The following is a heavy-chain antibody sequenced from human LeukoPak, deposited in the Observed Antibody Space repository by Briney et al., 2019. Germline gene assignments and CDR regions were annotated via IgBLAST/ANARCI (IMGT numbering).Heavy chain of an antibody. J-gene: IGHJ4*02. CDR1: GGTFSSYA. CDR3: ASGILGYSYGPHFDY. Sequence: SVKVSCKASGGTFSSYAISWVRQAPGQGLEWMGRIIPIFGKANYAQKFQGRVTITTDESTSTAYMELSSLRSEDTAVYYCASGILGYSYGPHFDYWGQGTLVTVSS. V-gene: IGHV1-69*05. D-gene: IGHD5-18*01. CDR2: IIPIFGKA.